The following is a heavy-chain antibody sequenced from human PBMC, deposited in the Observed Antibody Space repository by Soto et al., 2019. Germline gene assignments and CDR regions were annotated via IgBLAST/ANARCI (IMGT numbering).Heavy chain of an antibody. Sequence: SETLSLTCTVSGGSISSGGYYWSWIRQHPGKGLEWIGYIYYSGSTYYNPSLKSRVTISVDTSKNQFSLKLSSVTAEDTAVYYCARRYSSHYDAFDYWGQGTLVTVSS. J-gene: IGHJ4*02. CDR2: IYYSGST. D-gene: IGHD6-13*01. CDR1: GGSISSGGYY. V-gene: IGHV4-31*03. CDR3: ARRYSSHYDAFDY.